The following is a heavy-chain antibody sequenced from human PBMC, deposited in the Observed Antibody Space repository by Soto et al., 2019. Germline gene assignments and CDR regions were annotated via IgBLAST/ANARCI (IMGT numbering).Heavy chain of an antibody. V-gene: IGHV1-18*01. CDR2: ISAYTGVT. J-gene: IGHJ5*02. CDR3: AKDRPRLTQQFNGVS. Sequence: QIQLVQSGPEVKKPGASVRVSCKASGYTFSEHGFSWVRQGPGQGLEWLGWISAYTGVTEYEQKFQGRLTLITDTSTSTAYMELRSLRSDDTAVYYCAKDRPRLTQQFNGVSWGQGTLVTVSS. D-gene: IGHD2-8*01. CDR1: GYTFSEHG.